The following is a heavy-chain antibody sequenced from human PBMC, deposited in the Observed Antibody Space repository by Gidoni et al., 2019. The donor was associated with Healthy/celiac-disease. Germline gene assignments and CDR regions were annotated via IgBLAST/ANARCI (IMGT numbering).Heavy chain of an antibody. D-gene: IGHD1-26*01. CDR1: GFTFSSYS. Sequence: EVQLVESGGGLVKPGGSLRLSCAASGFTFSSYSMNWVRQAPGKGLEWVSSISSSSSYIYYADSVKGRFTISRDNAKNSLYLQMNSLRAEDTAVYYCARVPGVGGSHRDYWGQGTLVTVSS. CDR3: ARVPGVGGSHRDY. CDR2: ISSSSSYI. V-gene: IGHV3-21*01. J-gene: IGHJ4*02.